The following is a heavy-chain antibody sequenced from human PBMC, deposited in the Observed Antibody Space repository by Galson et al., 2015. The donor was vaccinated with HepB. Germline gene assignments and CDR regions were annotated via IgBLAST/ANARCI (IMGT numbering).Heavy chain of an antibody. D-gene: IGHD3-22*01. J-gene: IGHJ4*02. Sequence: LRLSCAASGFTFSNAWMSWVRQAPGKGLEWVGRIKSKTDGGTTDYAAPVKGRFTISRDDSKNTLYLQMNSLKTEDTAVYYCTTSDRYYYDSSGYYYPVDYWGQGTLVTVSS. V-gene: IGHV3-15*01. CDR3: TTSDRYYYDSSGYYYPVDY. CDR1: GFTFSNAW. CDR2: IKSKTDGGTT.